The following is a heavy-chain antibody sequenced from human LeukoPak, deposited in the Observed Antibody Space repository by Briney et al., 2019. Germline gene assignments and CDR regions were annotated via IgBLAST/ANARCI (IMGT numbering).Heavy chain of an antibody. CDR1: GYTFTGYY. V-gene: IGHV1-2*02. CDR3: ATQNIVVVPSERDYYYGMDV. CDR2: INPNSGGT. Sequence: ASVKVSCKVSGYTFTGYYMHWVRQAPGQGLEWMGWINPNSGGTNYAQKFQGRVTMTRDTSISTAYMELSRLRSDDTAVYYCATQNIVVVPSERDYYYGMDVWGQGTTVTVSS. J-gene: IGHJ6*02. D-gene: IGHD2-21*01.